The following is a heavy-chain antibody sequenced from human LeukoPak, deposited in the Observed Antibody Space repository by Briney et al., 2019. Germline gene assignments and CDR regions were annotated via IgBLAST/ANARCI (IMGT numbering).Heavy chain of an antibody. CDR2: IYTSGST. CDR1: GGSISSYY. J-gene: IGHJ3*02. D-gene: IGHD3-22*01. CDR3: AREMPYDSSGYYLVTDAFDI. V-gene: IGHV4-4*07. Sequence: SETLSLTCTVSGGSISSYYWSWIRQPAGKGLEWIGRIYTSGSTNYNPSLKSRVTMSVDTSKNQFSLKLSSVTAADTAVYYCAREMPYDSSGYYLVTDAFDIWGQGTMVTVSS.